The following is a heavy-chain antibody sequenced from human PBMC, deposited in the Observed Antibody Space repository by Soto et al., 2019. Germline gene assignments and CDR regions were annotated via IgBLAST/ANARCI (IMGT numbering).Heavy chain of an antibody. V-gene: IGHV1-8*02. CDR2: MNPDSGDT. D-gene: IGHD2-8*02. Sequence: ASVKVSFKASCYTFPSYDINCVRQATGQGLEWMGWMNPDSGDTGYVQKFQGRVTFTRDTSVTTAYLELSSLTSEDTAVYYCTRSRRGTGVDFDFWGQGTPVTVSS. J-gene: IGHJ4*02. CDR1: CYTFPSYD. CDR3: TRSRRGTGVDFDF.